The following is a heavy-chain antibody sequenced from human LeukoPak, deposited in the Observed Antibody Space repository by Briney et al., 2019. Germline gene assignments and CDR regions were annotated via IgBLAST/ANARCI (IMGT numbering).Heavy chain of an antibody. CDR1: GYTFTSYG. V-gene: IGHV1-18*01. CDR3: ARDSSYCGGHCYQEQLFDY. Sequence: APVKVSCKASGYTFTSYGISWVRQAPGQGLEWMGWISAYNGNTNYAQKLQGRVTMTTDTSTSTAYMELRSLRSDDTAVYYCARDSSYCGGHCYQEQLFDYWGQGTLVTVSS. CDR2: ISAYNGNT. J-gene: IGHJ4*02. D-gene: IGHD2-21*02.